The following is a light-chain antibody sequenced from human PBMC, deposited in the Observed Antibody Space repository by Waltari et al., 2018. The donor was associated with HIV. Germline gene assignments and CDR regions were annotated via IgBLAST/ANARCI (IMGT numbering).Light chain of an antibody. CDR3: HQRSTWPL. CDR2: DTS. Sequence: EGEFTQSPGILSLSPGDRATLSYRASSSVGDSVALYQQKPGQPPRLLIFDTSNRATGIPARFSGSGSGTDFTLTISSLEPDDFAVYYCHQRSTWPLFGQGARLEIK. V-gene: IGKV3-11*01. J-gene: IGKJ5*01. CDR1: SSVGDS.